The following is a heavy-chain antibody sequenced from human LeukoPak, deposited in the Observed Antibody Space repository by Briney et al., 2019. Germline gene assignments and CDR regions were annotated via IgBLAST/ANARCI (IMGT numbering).Heavy chain of an antibody. V-gene: IGHV4/OR15-8*01. CDR3: AREGGFYRPLDF. Sequence: SETLSLTCDVSGGTVTSTNCWTWVRQPPGKGLEWIGEVHLDGRPNYNPSLKGRLVMSVDLPESHISLKLTSVAAADTAVYYCAREGGFYRPLDFSGGGTLVSVSS. J-gene: IGHJ4*02. CDR2: VHLDGRP. CDR1: GGTVTSTNC. D-gene: IGHD3-3*01.